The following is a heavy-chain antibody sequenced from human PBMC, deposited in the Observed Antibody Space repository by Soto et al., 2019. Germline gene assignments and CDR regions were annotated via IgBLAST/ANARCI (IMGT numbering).Heavy chain of an antibody. CDR2: IKSKTYGGTT. Sequence: EVQLVESGGGLVKPGGSRRLSCAASGFTFSNAWMKWVRQAPGKGLEWVGRIKSKTYGGTTDYATPVEGRFTISRDGSTNTLYLQMNRLKTEDTAVYYCSTGAGRFDSSGYYTDYWGQGTLVTVSS. CDR1: GFTFSNAW. V-gene: IGHV3-15*07. CDR3: STGAGRFDSSGYYTDY. J-gene: IGHJ4*02. D-gene: IGHD3-22*01.